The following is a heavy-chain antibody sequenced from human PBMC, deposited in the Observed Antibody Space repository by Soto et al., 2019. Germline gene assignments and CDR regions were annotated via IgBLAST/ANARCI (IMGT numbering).Heavy chain of an antibody. CDR3: AREYNWNYGLGMDV. J-gene: IGHJ6*02. CDR2: INPNSGGT. D-gene: IGHD1-7*01. V-gene: IGHV1-2*04. Sequence: ASVKVSCKASGYTFTSYAMHWVRQAPGQGLDWMGWINPNSGGTNYAQKFQGWVTMTRDTSISTAYMELSRLRSDDTAVYYCAREYNWNYGLGMDVWGQGTTVTVSS. CDR1: GYTFTSYA.